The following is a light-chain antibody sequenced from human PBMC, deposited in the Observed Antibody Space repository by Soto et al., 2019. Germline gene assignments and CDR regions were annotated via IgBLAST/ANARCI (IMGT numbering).Light chain of an antibody. CDR3: QQGFT. J-gene: IGKJ3*01. CDR2: AAS. V-gene: IGKV1-39*01. CDR1: QSISSY. Sequence: DIQMTQSPSSLSASVGDRVTITCRASQSISSYLNWYQQKPGKAPKLLIYAASSLHSGVPSRFSGSGSGTDFTLTISSLQPEDFATYYCQQGFTFGPGTKVDIK.